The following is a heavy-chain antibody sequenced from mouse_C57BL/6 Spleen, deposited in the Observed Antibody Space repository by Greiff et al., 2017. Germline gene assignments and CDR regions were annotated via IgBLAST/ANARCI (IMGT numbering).Heavy chain of an antibody. CDR1: GYAFTNYL. CDR3: ARDGSSYVYAY. V-gene: IGHV1-54*01. CDR2: INPGSGGT. Sequence: VQLQQSGAELVRPGTSVKVSCKASGYAFTNYLIEWVKQRPGQGLEWIGVINPGSGGTNYNEKFKGKATLTADKSSSTAYMQLSSLTSEDSAVYVCARDGSSYVYAYWGQGTLVTVSA. J-gene: IGHJ3*01. D-gene: IGHD1-1*01.